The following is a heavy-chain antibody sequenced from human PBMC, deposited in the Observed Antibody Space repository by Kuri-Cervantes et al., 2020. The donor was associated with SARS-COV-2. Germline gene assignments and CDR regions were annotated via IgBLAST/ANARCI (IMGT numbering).Heavy chain of an antibody. V-gene: IGHV3-23*01. Sequence: GESLKISCVASGPSIMGYAMTWVRQAPGKGLEWVSVISGSGGRTNYSDSVKGRFTISRDNSKNTVYLQMNSLRAEDTAVYYCARDRLVRGVPYYYYYGMDVWGQGTTVTVSS. D-gene: IGHD3-10*01. J-gene: IGHJ6*02. CDR2: ISGSGGRT. CDR1: GPSIMGYA. CDR3: ARDRLVRGVPYYYYYGMDV.